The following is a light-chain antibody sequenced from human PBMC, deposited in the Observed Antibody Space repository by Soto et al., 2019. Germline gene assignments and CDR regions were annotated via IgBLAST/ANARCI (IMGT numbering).Light chain of an antibody. Sequence: EIVLTQSPATLSLSPGETATLSCRASQSVSGYIGWYQQKPGQAPRLLIYGASTRATGIPASFSGSRSGTEFTLTINSLQPDDFATYYCQQYASYSPTFGQGTKVDIK. CDR1: QSVSGY. CDR2: GAS. J-gene: IGKJ1*01. CDR3: QQYASYSPT. V-gene: IGKV3-15*01.